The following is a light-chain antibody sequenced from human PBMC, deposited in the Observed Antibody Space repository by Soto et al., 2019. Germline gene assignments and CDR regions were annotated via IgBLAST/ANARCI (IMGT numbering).Light chain of an antibody. CDR2: DVS. Sequence: QSVLTQPASVSGSPGQSITISCTGTSGDVGAYDFVSWHQQHPGKAPKLMIYDVSNRPSGVSNRFSGSKSGNTASLTISGFQAEDEADYYCNSYSSSKTHVFGTGTKVTVL. J-gene: IGLJ1*01. V-gene: IGLV2-14*01. CDR1: SGDVGAYDF. CDR3: NSYSSSKTHV.